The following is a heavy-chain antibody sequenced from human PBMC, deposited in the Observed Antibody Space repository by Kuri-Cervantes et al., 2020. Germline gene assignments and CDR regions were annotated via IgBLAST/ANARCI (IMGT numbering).Heavy chain of an antibody. D-gene: IGHD3-10*01. J-gene: IGHJ6*03. CDR2: INHSGST. CDR1: GESFSGYY. Sequence: SETLSLTCAVYGESFSGYYWSWIRQPPGKGLEWTGEINHSGSTNYNPSLKSRVTISVDTSKNQFSLKLSSVTAADTAVYYCARVYNRGRYYYMDVWGKGTTVTVSS. V-gene: IGHV4-34*01. CDR3: ARVYNRGRYYYMDV.